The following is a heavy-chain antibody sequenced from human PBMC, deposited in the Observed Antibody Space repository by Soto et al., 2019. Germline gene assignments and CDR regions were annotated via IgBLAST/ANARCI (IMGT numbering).Heavy chain of an antibody. Sequence: QITLKESGPTLVKPTQTLTLTCTFSGFSLTTYGVGVGWVRQPPEKALEWLALIYWDDDKRYSPSLKTRLTITKDTSKNHVVLTLTNMDPVDTATYYCAHRLTLNSDWNYGRFDYWGQGILVTVSS. V-gene: IGHV2-5*02. J-gene: IGHJ4*02. D-gene: IGHD1-7*01. CDR1: GFSLTTYGVG. CDR2: IYWDDDK. CDR3: AHRLTLNSDWNYGRFDY.